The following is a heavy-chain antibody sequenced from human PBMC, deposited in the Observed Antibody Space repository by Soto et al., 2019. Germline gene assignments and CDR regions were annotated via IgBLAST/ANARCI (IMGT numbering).Heavy chain of an antibody. Sequence: PSETLSLTCTVSGGSISSTNYWWGWIRQPPGKGLEWVATIYSSGNTFYNPSLKSRVTISLDTSKNQFSLKLSSVTAADTAVYYCARREINYYGSGSYYIEYFQHWGQGTLVTVSS. D-gene: IGHD3-10*01. V-gene: IGHV4-39*01. CDR1: GGSISSTNYW. CDR2: IYSSGNT. CDR3: ARREINYYGSGSYYIEYFQH. J-gene: IGHJ1*01.